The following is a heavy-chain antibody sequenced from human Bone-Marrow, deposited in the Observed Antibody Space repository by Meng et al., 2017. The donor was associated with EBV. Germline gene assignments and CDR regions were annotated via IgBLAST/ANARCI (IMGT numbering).Heavy chain of an antibody. J-gene: IGHJ4*02. CDR3: ARRATVDDLPIFDY. Sequence: QVQLVQSGAEVKKPGASLKVSCKASGYTFTSYHLHWVRQAPGLGLEWMGIINPTGGSTTYAQKFQGRVTMTRETSTSTVYMELSSLRSEDTAVYYCARRATVDDLPIFDYWGQGTLVTVYS. V-gene: IGHV1-46*01. D-gene: IGHD4-23*01. CDR1: GYTFTSYH. CDR2: INPTGGST.